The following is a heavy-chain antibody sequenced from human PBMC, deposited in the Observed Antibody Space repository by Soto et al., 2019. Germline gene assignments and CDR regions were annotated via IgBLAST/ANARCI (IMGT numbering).Heavy chain of an antibody. V-gene: IGHV3-9*01. D-gene: IGHD6-13*01. CDR2: ISWNGGSI. J-gene: IGHJ3*02. CDR3: AKPVFVAAAGGLGNAVDI. CDR1: GFTFDDYA. Sequence: EVQLVESGGGLVQPGRSLRLSCAASGFTFDDYAMHWVRQAPGKGLEWVSGISWNGGSIGYADSVKGRFTISRDNAKNSLYLQMNSLRAKDTALYYCAKPVFVAAAGGLGNAVDIWGQGTMVTVSS.